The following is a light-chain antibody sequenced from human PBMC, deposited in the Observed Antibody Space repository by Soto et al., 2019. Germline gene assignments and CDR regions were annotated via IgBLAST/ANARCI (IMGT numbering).Light chain of an antibody. V-gene: IGKV1-5*01. J-gene: IGKJ2*01. CDR1: QRISSW. Sequence: DIQMTQSPSTLSASVGDKVTITCRASQRISSWLAWYQQKPGKAPKLLIYDASSLESGVPSTFSGSGSGTEFTLTISSLQPDDFATYYCQQYNSYPYTFGQGTKLEIK. CDR2: DAS. CDR3: QQYNSYPYT.